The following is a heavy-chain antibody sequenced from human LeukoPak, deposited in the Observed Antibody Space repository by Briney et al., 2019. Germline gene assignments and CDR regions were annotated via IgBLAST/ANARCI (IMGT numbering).Heavy chain of an antibody. CDR2: IIPIFGTA. CDR1: GGTFISYA. V-gene: IGHV1-69*13. D-gene: IGHD2-2*01. J-gene: IGHJ4*02. CDR3: ARGLPPYCSSTSCYLNY. Sequence: ASVKVSCKASGGTFISYAISWVRQAPGQGLEWMGGIIPIFGTANYAQKFQGRVTITADESTSTAYMELSSLRSEDTAVYYCARGLPPYCSSTSCYLNYWGQGTLVTVSS.